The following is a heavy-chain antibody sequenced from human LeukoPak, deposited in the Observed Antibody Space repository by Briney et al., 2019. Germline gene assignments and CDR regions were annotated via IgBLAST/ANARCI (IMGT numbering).Heavy chain of an antibody. Sequence: SETLSLTCTVSGGSISSGDYYWNWIRPPAGKGLEWIGRVYGSGSTNYSPSLKSLVTISVNTLKTQFSLKLSSVVAEDTAVYYCARGMYYYSSCYEGDYWGQGTLVTVSS. D-gene: IGHD3-22*01. CDR2: VYGSGST. CDR3: ARGMYYYSSCYEGDY. V-gene: IGHV4-61*02. J-gene: IGHJ4*02. CDR1: GGSISSGDYY.